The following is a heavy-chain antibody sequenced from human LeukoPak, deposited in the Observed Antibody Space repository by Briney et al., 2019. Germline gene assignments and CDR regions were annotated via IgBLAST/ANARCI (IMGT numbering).Heavy chain of an antibody. CDR2: IYYSGNT. CDR1: GVSISGYY. D-gene: IGHD1-26*01. CDR3: ARWNSGSYHFDY. V-gene: IGHV4-59*01. J-gene: IGHJ4*02. Sequence: SETLSLTCTVSGVSISGYYWNWIRQPPGKGLEWIGYIYYSGNTNYNPSLKGRVTISVDASKNQFSLRLTSVTAADTAVYYCARWNSGSYHFDYWGQGALVTVSS.